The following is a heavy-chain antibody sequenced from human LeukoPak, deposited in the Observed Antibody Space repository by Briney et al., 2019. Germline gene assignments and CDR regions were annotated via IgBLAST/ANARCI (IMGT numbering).Heavy chain of an antibody. CDR2: VYYSGST. CDR1: GGSISNYY. D-gene: IGHD4-17*01. CDR3: ARDGGDYDTGNWFDP. V-gene: IGHV4-59*01. Sequence: SETLSLTCTLSGGSISNYYWGWIRQPPGKGLEWVGYVYYSGSTNYNPSLKSRVTISVDMSKNQFSLKLSSVTAADTAVYYCARDGGDYDTGNWFDPWGQGTLVTVSS. J-gene: IGHJ5*02.